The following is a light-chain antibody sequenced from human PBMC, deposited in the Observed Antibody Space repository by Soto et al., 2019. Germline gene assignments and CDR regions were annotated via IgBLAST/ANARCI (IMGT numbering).Light chain of an antibody. CDR3: QQYHSWRS. J-gene: IGKJ1*01. CDR1: QSVSTN. Sequence: EIVLTQSPVTLSVSPGESATLSCRASQSVSTNLACYQQKPGQAPRLLIYGAYTRATAVPDRFSGSGSGTDFTLTISSLQSEDFAGYYCQQYHSWRSFGQGTKVGSK. CDR2: GAY. V-gene: IGKV3-15*01.